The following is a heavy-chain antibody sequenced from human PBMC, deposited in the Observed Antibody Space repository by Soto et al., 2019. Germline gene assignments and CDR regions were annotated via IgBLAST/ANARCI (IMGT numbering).Heavy chain of an antibody. J-gene: IGHJ6*03. CDR3: ARVGELLPTGYYYYYMDV. V-gene: IGHV3-11*01. D-gene: IGHD3-10*01. Sequence: GGSLRLSCAASGFTFSDYYMSWIRQAPGKGLEWVSYISSSGSTIYYADSVKGRFTISRDNAKNSLYLQMNSLRAEDTAVYYCARVGELLPTGYYYYYMDVWGKGTTVTVSS. CDR2: ISSSGSTI. CDR1: GFTFSDYY.